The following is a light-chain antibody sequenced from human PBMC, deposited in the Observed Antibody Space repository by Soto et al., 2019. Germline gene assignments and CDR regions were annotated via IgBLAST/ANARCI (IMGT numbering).Light chain of an antibody. J-gene: IGKJ1*01. Sequence: EVVLTQSPCTLSLSPRERSTPSCRSSQRVSSGYLAWYQQKPGQAPRLLIYGASSRATGIPDRFSGSGSGTEFTLTISSLQPDDFATYYCQHYNSYSEAFGQGTKVDIK. CDR2: GAS. CDR3: QHYNSYSEA. CDR1: QRVSSGY. V-gene: IGKV3-20*01.